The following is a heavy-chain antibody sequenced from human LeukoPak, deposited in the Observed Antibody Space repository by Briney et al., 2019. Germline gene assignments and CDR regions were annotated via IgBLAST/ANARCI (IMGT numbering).Heavy chain of an antibody. CDR1: GFTFDDYA. V-gene: IGHV3-20*01. CDR3: ARGWLVLAFDI. J-gene: IGHJ3*02. Sequence: GGSLRLSCAASGFTFDDYAMHWVRQAPGKGLEWVSGINWNGGSTGYADSVKGRFTISRDNAKNSLYLQMNSLRAEDTALYHCARGWLVLAFDIWGQGTMVTVSS. CDR2: INWNGGST. D-gene: IGHD6-19*01.